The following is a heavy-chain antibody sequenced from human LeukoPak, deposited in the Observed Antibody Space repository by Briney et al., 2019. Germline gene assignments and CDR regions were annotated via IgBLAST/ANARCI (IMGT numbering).Heavy chain of an antibody. D-gene: IGHD1-26*01. CDR3: ARDRQWELRLNYYMDV. Sequence: GGSLRLSCAASGFTVSSNYMSWVRQAPGKGLEWVSVIYTDGTTYYADSVKGRFTISRDNSKNTLYLQMNSLRAEDTAVYYCARDRQWELRLNYYMDVWGKGTTVTVSS. CDR2: IYTDGTT. V-gene: IGHV3-53*05. CDR1: GFTVSSNY. J-gene: IGHJ6*03.